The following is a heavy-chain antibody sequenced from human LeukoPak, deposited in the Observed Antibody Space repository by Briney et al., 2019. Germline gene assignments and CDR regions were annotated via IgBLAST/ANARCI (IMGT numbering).Heavy chain of an antibody. CDR2: IYISGTT. CDR3: ARDEAGSGYIDY. Sequence: SETLSHTCTVSGGSISSYYWSWIRQPPGKGLEWIGRIYISGTTNYNSSLKSRITMSLDTSKNQLSLKLSSVTAAGTAVYYCARDEAGSGYIDYWGQGTLVTVSS. V-gene: IGHV4-4*07. J-gene: IGHJ4*01. CDR1: GGSISSYY. D-gene: IGHD3-22*01.